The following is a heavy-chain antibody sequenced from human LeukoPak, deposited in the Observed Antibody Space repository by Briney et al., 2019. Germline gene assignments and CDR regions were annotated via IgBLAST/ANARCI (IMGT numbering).Heavy chain of an antibody. CDR2: IRSKAYGGTS. CDR1: GFTFGEYP. J-gene: IGHJ4*02. CDR3: SRYYGSGRRRYFDY. Sequence: GGSLRLSCTTSGFTFGEYPMSWLRQAPGKGLEWVGFIRSKAYGGTSEYAASVEGRFIISRDDSKSIAYLQMNSLKIEDTAVYYCSRYYGSGRRRYFDYWGQGTLVTVSS. D-gene: IGHD3-10*01. V-gene: IGHV3-49*03.